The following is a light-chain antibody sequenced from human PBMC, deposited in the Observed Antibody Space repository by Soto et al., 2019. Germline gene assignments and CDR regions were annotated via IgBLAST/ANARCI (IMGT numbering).Light chain of an antibody. J-gene: IGKJ2*01. CDR1: QSVGSNY. Sequence: IVLTQSPGTLSLSPGERATLSCRASQSVGSNYLAWYQQKPGQAPRLLIYGASSRATGIPDRFSGIGSGTDFTLTIRRLEPEDFAVYYCQHYGTSAYTFGQGTTLEIK. CDR2: GAS. CDR3: QHYGTSAYT. V-gene: IGKV3-20*01.